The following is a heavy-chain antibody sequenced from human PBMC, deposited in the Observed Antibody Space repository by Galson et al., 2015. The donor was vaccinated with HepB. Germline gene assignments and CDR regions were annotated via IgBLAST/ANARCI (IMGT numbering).Heavy chain of an antibody. CDR1: GFTFSGSI. V-gene: IGHV3-73*01. Sequence: SLRLSCAASGFTFSGSIMHWVRQASGKGLEWIGLIRTKADSYATACSVSLKGRFTISRDDSKNTAYLQMNSLKIEDTAVYYCTTFPETRGWYEDYDDFDVWGQGTMVTVSS. J-gene: IGHJ3*01. CDR3: TTFPETRGWYEDYDDFDV. D-gene: IGHD6-19*01. CDR2: IRTKADSYAT.